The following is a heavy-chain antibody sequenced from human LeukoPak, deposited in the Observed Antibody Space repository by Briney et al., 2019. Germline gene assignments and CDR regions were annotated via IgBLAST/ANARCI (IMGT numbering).Heavy chain of an antibody. Sequence: VSVKVSCKASGYTFTSYGISWVRQAPGQGLEWMGWISIYTGNTKYGEKFQGRATMTRDTSPSTAYMEVRSLRSDDTAVYYCARVRGTALTAYPGYFDYWGQGTLVTVSS. D-gene: IGHD2-21*02. V-gene: IGHV1-18*04. J-gene: IGHJ4*02. CDR1: GYTFTSYG. CDR3: ARVRGTALTAYPGYFDY. CDR2: ISIYTGNT.